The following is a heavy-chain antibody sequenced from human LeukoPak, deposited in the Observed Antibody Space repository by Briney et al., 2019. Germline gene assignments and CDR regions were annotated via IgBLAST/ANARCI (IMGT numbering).Heavy chain of an antibody. CDR1: GFSFSNYA. D-gene: IGHD3-22*01. Sequence: GGSLRLSCAASGFSFSNYAMSWVRQAPGKGLEWVSLISFGGGSKYYTDSVEGRFTISRDTSKNTLSLQMNSLRAEDTAVYYCAKSLARGYYGGGYFFDSWGQGTPVTVSS. CDR2: ISFGGGSK. V-gene: IGHV3-23*01. CDR3: AKSLARGYYGGGYFFDS. J-gene: IGHJ4*02.